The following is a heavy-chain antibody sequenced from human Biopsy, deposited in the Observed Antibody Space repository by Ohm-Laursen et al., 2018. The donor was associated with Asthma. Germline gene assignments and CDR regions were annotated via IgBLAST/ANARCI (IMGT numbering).Heavy chain of an antibody. D-gene: IGHD6-19*01. J-gene: IGHJ6*02. V-gene: IGHV1-69*01. CDR1: GGTFSNFA. CDR3: ARCQVGYSSGWSLLLKKIYYSGMDV. CDR2: IMTVFGIT. Sequence: SSAKVSCKAPGGTFSNFAISWVRQAPGQELESLGGIMTVFGITNHAKKFQGRVTITADESTSTAYTEVTSLRSEDTAIYYCARCQVGYSSGWSLLLKKIYYSGMDVWGQGTAVTVSS.